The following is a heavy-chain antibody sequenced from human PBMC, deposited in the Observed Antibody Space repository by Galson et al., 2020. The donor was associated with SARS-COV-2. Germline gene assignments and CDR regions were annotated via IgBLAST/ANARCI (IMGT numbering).Heavy chain of an antibody. CDR2: TRNKANSYTT. J-gene: IGHJ4*02. Sequence: GESLKISCSASGFTFSDHYMDWVRQAPGKGPEWVGRTRNKANSYTTEYAASVKGRFTISRDDSKNSLYLQMNSLQTEDTAVYYCARVNRNYYYFDYWGQGTLVTVSS. V-gene: IGHV3-72*01. CDR1: GFTFSDHY. CDR3: ARVNRNYYYFDY. D-gene: IGHD1-7*01.